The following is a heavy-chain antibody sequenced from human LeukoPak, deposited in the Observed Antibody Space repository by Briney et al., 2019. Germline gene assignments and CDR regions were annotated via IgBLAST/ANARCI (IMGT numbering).Heavy chain of an antibody. Sequence: RSGGSLRLTCAASGFTFSTYSMNWVGQAPGKGLERVAYISGTSSDIYYADSVKGRFTISRDNAKNSLYLQMNSLRAEDTAVYYCARGVRFRMGFYMDVWGKGTTVTVSS. CDR2: ISGTSSDI. CDR3: ARGVRFRMGFYMDV. V-gene: IGHV3-48*01. D-gene: IGHD3-3*01. J-gene: IGHJ6*03. CDR1: GFTFSTYS.